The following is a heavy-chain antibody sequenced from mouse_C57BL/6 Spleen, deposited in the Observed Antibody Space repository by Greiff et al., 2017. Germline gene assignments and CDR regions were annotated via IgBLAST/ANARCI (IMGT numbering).Heavy chain of an antibody. J-gene: IGHJ1*03. D-gene: IGHD3-1*01. Sequence: QVQLQQPGAELVKPGASVKLSCKASGYTFTSYWMHWVKQRPGQGLEWIGMIHPNSGSTNYNEKFKSKATLTVDKSSSTAYMQLSSLTSEDSAVYYCARGGLLDWYFDVWGTGTTVTVSS. CDR1: GYTFTSYW. CDR2: IHPNSGST. V-gene: IGHV1-64*01. CDR3: ARGGLLDWYFDV.